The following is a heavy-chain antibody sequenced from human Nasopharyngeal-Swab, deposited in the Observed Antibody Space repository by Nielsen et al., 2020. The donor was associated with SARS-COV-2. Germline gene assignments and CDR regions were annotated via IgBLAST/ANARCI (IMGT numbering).Heavy chain of an antibody. Sequence: VRQMPGKGLEWVAVISYDGSNKYYADSVKGRFTISRDNSKNTLYLQMNSLRAEDTAVYYCARDYTAMLYYYYYMDVWGKGTTGTVSS. CDR3: ARDYTAMLYYYYYMDV. V-gene: IGHV3-30-3*01. D-gene: IGHD5-18*01. CDR2: ISYDGSNK. J-gene: IGHJ6*03.